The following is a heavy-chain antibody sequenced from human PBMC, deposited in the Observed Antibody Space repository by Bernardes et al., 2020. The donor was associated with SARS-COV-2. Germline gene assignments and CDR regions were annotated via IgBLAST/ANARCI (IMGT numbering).Heavy chain of an antibody. CDR1: GFTFSSYA. D-gene: IGHD1-26*01. V-gene: IGHV3-30-3*01. J-gene: IGHJ4*02. CDR3: ARSNSGSYLAYFDY. Sequence: GGSLRLSCAASGFTFSSYAMHWVRQAPGKGLEWVAVISYDGSNKYYADSVKGRFTISRDNSKNTLYLQMNSLRAEDTAVYYCARSNSGSYLAYFDYWGQGTLVTVSS. CDR2: ISYDGSNK.